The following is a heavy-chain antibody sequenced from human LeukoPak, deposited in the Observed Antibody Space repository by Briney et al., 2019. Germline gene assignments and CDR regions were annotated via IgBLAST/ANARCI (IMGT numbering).Heavy chain of an antibody. CDR3: VKESRVVRGVIMDAFDM. J-gene: IGHJ3*02. CDR2: ISINGGST. Sequence: PGWSLRLSCSASGFTFSSYAMHWVRQAPGKGLEYVSGISINGGSTDYADSVKGRFTISRDNSKNTVYLQMSSLRAEDTAVYYCVKESRVVRGVIMDAFDMWGQGTMVTV. V-gene: IGHV3-64D*06. CDR1: GFTFSSYA. D-gene: IGHD3-10*01.